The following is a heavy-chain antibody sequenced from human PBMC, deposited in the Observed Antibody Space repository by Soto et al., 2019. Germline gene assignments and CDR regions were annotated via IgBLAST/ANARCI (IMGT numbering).Heavy chain of an antibody. Sequence: SETLSLTCAVYDGCLSGYYWTWIRQPPGTGLAWIEEINHSGSTNYNPSLKSRVTISVDPSKNQFSLKLTSVTAADTAVYYCARDRMTTVTTDRVDGMDVWGQGTTVT. CDR1: DGCLSGYY. CDR3: ARDRMTTVTTDRVDGMDV. J-gene: IGHJ6*02. V-gene: IGHV4-34*01. CDR2: INHSGST. D-gene: IGHD4-17*01.